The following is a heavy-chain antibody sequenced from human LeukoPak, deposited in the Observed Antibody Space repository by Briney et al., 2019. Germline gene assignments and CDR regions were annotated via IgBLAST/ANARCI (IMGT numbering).Heavy chain of an antibody. CDR1: GGSISSGDYY. Sequence: SETLSLTCTVSGGSISSGDYYWSWIRQPPGKGLEWIGYIYYSGSTYYNPSLKSRVTISVDTSKNQFSLKLSSVIAADTAVYYCARELVGYGDYVGVFDYWGQGTLVTVSS. V-gene: IGHV4-30-4*08. D-gene: IGHD4-17*01. CDR3: ARELVGYGDYVGVFDY. J-gene: IGHJ4*02. CDR2: IYYSGST.